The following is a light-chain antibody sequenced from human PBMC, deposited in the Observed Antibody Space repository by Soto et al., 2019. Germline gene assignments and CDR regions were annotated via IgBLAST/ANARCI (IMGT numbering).Light chain of an antibody. CDR1: ESLANSV. CDR3: QQYGTSEII. Sequence: EFLLTQAPGTLSWSPGQRATLSCRASESLANSVIAWYQQKPGHAPRLLIYDTCSRASGIPDRFSGSGSGTAFTLTISRLETEAFAVFYCQQYGTSEIIFGQGTRLEIK. J-gene: IGKJ5*01. V-gene: IGKV3-20*01. CDR2: DTC.